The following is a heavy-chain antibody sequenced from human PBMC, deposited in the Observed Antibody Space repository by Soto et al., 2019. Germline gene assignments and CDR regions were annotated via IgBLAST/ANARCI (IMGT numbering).Heavy chain of an antibody. CDR1: GYTLTELS. J-gene: IGHJ4*02. CDR3: ATVGYDSSGYSSWYYFDY. CDR2: FDPEDGET. D-gene: IGHD3-22*01. Sequence: GASVKVSCKVSGYTLTELSMHWVRQAPGKGLEWMGGFDPEDGETIYAQKFQGRVTMTEDTSTDTAYMELSSLRSEDTAVYYCATVGYDSSGYSSWYYFDYWGQGTLVTVSS. V-gene: IGHV1-24*01.